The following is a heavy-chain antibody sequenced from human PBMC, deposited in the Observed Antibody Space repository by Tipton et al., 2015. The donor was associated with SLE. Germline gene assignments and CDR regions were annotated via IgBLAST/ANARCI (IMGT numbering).Heavy chain of an antibody. CDR1: VVSISTHY. CDR2: IYGGGST. D-gene: IGHD1-1*01. V-gene: IGHV4-59*11. CDR3: ARVWDDGDAFDI. J-gene: IGHJ3*02. Sequence: GLVKPSETLSLICTVSVVSISTHYWSWIRQPPGKALEWIGYIYGGGSTTYNPSLESRVTMSVDTSNGQFSLKLGSVTAADTAFYFCARVWDDGDAFDIWGQGTMVTVSS.